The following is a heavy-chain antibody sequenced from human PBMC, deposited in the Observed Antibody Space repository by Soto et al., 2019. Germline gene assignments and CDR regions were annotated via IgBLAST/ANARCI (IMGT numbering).Heavy chain of an antibody. CDR3: ARESLEAYPGP. Sequence: PSETLSLTCTVSGGSVSSTYYYWAWIRQPPGKGLEWIGSIFYGGSTYYNPSPKSRITMSVDTSKNQVSLKLTSVTAADTAVYYCARESLEAYPGPWGQGTLVTVSS. D-gene: IGHD3-16*01. V-gene: IGHV4-39*07. CDR2: IFYGGST. J-gene: IGHJ5*02. CDR1: GGSVSSTYYY.